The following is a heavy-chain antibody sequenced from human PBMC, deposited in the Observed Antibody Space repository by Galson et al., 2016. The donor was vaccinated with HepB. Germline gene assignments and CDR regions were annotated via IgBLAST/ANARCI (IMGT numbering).Heavy chain of an antibody. CDR2: TYYRSKWYN. Sequence: CAISGDSVSSNGVAWNWIRQSPSRGLEWLGRTYYRSKWYNEYAASVKSRISINPDTSKNQISLQLNSVTPEDTAVYYCARGRLSAFDTWDQGTMVTVSS. CDR3: ARGRLSAFDT. J-gene: IGHJ3*02. V-gene: IGHV6-1*01. CDR1: GDSVSSNGVA.